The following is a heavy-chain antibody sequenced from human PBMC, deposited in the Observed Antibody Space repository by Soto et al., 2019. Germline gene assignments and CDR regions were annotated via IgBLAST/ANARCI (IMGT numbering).Heavy chain of an antibody. CDR1: GFNFSSYG. CDR3: ARNSSSSGSYGMDV. Sequence: GGSLRLSCAASGFNFSSYGMHWVRQAPGKGLEWVAVIWYDGSNKYYADSVKGRFTISRDNSKNTLYLQMNSLRAEDTAVYYCARNSSSSGSYGMDVWGQGTTVTVSS. CDR2: IWYDGSNK. D-gene: IGHD6-6*01. J-gene: IGHJ6*02. V-gene: IGHV3-33*01.